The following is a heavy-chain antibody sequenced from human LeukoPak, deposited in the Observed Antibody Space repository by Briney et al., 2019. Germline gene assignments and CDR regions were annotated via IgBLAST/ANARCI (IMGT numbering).Heavy chain of an antibody. CDR1: GFTVSSNY. D-gene: IGHD4-17*01. V-gene: IGHV3-53*01. CDR2: IYSGGST. Sequence: GGSLRLSCAASGFTVSSNYMSWVRQAPGKGLEWVSVIYSGGSTYYADSVKGRFTISRDNAKNSLYLQMNSLRAEDTAVYYCARGFGDYGDYGGSGGQGTLVTVSS. J-gene: IGHJ4*02. CDR3: ARGFGDYGDYGGS.